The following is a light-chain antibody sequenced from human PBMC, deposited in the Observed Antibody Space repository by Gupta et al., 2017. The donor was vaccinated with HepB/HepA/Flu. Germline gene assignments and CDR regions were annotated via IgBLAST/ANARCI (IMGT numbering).Light chain of an antibody. V-gene: IGKV3-20*01. Sequence: EIVLTHSPGTLSLSPGERATLSCRASQSITSDYLAWYQHKPGQSPMLLIYGASSRATGIPDSFRGSGSGTDFTLTISRLESEDFAVYYCQQYCSSRTFGQGTKVEIK. CDR3: QQYCSSRT. J-gene: IGKJ1*01. CDR2: GAS. CDR1: QSITSDY.